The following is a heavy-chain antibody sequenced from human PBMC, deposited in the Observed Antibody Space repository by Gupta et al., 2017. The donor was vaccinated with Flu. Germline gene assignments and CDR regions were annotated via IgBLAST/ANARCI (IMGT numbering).Heavy chain of an antibody. J-gene: IGHJ5*02. CDR2: INHSGST. V-gene: IGHV4-34*01. Sequence: QPPGKGLEWIGEINHSGSTNYNPSLKSRVTISVDTSKNQFSLKLSSVTAADTAVYYCARSRNLNLRGGWFDPWGQGTLVTVSS. D-gene: IGHD3-10*01. CDR3: ARSRNLNLRGGWFDP.